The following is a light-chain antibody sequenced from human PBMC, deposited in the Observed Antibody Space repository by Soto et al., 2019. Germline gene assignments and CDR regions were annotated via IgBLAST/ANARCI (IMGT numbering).Light chain of an antibody. CDR2: DVG. J-gene: IGLJ2*01. CDR1: SSDVGSYNL. Sequence: QSVLTQPASVSGSPGQSITISCTGTSSDVGSYNLVSWYQQHPGKAPKLMIFDVGRRPSGVSSRFSGSKSGITASLTISGLQAEDEADYYCCSYAGTVLFGGGTKLTVL. V-gene: IGLV2-23*02. CDR3: CSYAGTVL.